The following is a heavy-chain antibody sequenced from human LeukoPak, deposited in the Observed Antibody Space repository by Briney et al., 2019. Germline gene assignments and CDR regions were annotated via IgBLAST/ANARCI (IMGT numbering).Heavy chain of an antibody. V-gene: IGHV4-4*02. D-gene: IGHD2-2*01. CDR3: ARGGDIVVVPAAIPAFDI. CDR1: GGSISSSNW. CDR2: IYHSGST. Sequence: SETLSLTCTVSGGSISSSNWWSWVRQPPGKGLEWIGEIYHSGSTNYNPSLKSRVTISVDKSKNQFSLKLSSVTAADTAVYYCARGGDIVVVPAAIPAFDIWGQGTMVTVSS. J-gene: IGHJ3*02.